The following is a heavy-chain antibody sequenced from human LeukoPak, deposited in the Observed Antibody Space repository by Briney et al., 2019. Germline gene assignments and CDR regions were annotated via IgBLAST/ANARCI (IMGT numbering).Heavy chain of an antibody. V-gene: IGHV1-18*01. Sequence: ASVKVSCKASGYTFTSYGISWVRQAPGQGLEWMGWISAYNGNTNYAQKLQGRVTMTTDTSTSTAYMELRSLRSDDTAVYYCARRPAWGPYSSSWYLDYWGQGTLVTVPS. J-gene: IGHJ4*02. CDR3: ARRPAWGPYSSSWYLDY. CDR1: GYTFTSYG. D-gene: IGHD6-13*01. CDR2: ISAYNGNT.